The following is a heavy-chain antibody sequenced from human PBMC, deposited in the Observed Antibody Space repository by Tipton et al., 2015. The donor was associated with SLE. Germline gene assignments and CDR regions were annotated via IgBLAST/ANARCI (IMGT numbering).Heavy chain of an antibody. CDR2: IYYSGGT. CDR1: GFTFSSYA. V-gene: IGHV4-59*01. D-gene: IGHD4-17*01. CDR3: ARDGGGDYGFDP. Sequence: LSCAASGFTFSSYAMSWVRQPPGKGLEWIGYIYYSGGTYYNPSPNSRVTISVDTSKKKFSLKLNSVTAADTAVYYCARDGGGDYGFDPWGQGTLVTVSS. J-gene: IGHJ5*02.